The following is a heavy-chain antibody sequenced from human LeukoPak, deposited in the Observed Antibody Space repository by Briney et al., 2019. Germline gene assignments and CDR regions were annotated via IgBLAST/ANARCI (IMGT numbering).Heavy chain of an antibody. D-gene: IGHD3-16*02. Sequence: PSETLSLTCTVSGYSISNGYYWGWIRQPPGKGLEWIGNIYHSGSTYYNPSLKSRVTISVDTSKNQFSPKLSSVTAADTAVYYCARRKDYVGGSYRYWFDYWGQGTLVTVSS. V-gene: IGHV4-38-2*02. CDR3: ARRKDYVGGSYRYWFDY. CDR1: GYSISNGYY. CDR2: IYHSGST. J-gene: IGHJ4*02.